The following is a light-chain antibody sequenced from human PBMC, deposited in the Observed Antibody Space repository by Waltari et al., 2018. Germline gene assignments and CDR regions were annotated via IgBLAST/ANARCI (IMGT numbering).Light chain of an antibody. V-gene: IGKV1-5*03. CDR2: EAS. J-gene: IGKJ4*01. Sequence: DIQMTMSPSTLSASVGDRVTITCRASQSIGSSLAWYQQKPGKAPKVVIYEASSLESGVPSRFSGSGSGTEFTLTISSLQPDDFATYYCQQCNSYLLTFGGGTKVEIK. CDR1: QSIGSS. CDR3: QQCNSYLLT.